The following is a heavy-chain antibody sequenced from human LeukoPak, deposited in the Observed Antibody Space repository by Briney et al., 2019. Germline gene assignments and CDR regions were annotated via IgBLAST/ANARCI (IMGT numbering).Heavy chain of an antibody. CDR3: ARVTSGSFHFDY. J-gene: IGHJ4*02. CDR2: TNPNSGGT. V-gene: IGHV1-2*06. D-gene: IGHD1-26*01. Sequence: GASVKVSCKASGYTFTGYYMHWVRQAPGQGLEWMGRTNPNSGGTNYAQKFQGRVTMTRDTSISTAYMELSRLRSDDTAVYYCARVTSGSFHFDYWGQGTLVTVSS. CDR1: GYTFTGYY.